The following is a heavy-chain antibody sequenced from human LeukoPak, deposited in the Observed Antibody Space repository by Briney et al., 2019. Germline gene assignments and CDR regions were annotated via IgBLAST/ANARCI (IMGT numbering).Heavy chain of an antibody. J-gene: IGHJ6*03. CDR1: GYSVSSDYY. V-gene: IGHV4-38-2*02. D-gene: IGHD3-10*01. CDR2: IYHTGST. CDR3: ARGKTMVRGGTYFYYMDV. Sequence: SETLSLTCTVSGYSVSSDYYWGWIRQPPGKGLEWIGTIYHTGSTYYNPSLKSRVTISVDTSKNQFSLRLSSVTAADSAMYYCARGKTMVRGGTYFYYMDVWGSGTTVTVSS.